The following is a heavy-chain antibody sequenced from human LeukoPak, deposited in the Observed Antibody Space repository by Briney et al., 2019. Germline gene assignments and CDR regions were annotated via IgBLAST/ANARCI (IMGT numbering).Heavy chain of an antibody. Sequence: GGSLRLSCAASGFTFSSYAMSWVRQAPGKGLEWVSTNSGSGRTTYYADSVRGRFTISRDKTNSTLYLQMNSLRAEDTAVYYCAKDRSDGGYCYYGMDVWGQGTTVTVSS. V-gene: IGHV3-23*01. D-gene: IGHD4-23*01. CDR1: GFTFSSYA. CDR3: AKDRSDGGYCYYGMDV. J-gene: IGHJ6*02. CDR2: NSGSGRTT.